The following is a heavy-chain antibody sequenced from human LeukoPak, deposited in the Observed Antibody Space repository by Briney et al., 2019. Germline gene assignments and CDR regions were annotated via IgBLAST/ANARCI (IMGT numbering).Heavy chain of an antibody. CDR3: ARASVVVPAAIVSY. CDR2: INPNSGGT. D-gene: IGHD2-2*01. CDR1: GYTFTGYY. V-gene: IGHV1-2*02. J-gene: IGHJ4*02. Sequence: ASVTVSFKASGYTFTGYYMHWVRQAPGQGLEWMGWINPNSGGTNYAQKFQGRVTMTRDTSISTAYMELSRLRSDDTAVYYCARASVVVPAAIVSYWGQGTLVTVSS.